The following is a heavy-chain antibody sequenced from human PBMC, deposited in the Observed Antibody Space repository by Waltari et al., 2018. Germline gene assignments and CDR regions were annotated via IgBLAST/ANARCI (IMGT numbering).Heavy chain of an antibody. CDR3: ARDSVVAGGGFDY. CDR1: GGSISSDDYC. Sequence: QVQLQESGPGLVKPSQTLSLTCTVSGGSISSDDYCWNWIHQPPGKGLEWIGYIFYSGSTYYNPSLKSRVTISVDTSKTQFSLKLSSVTAADTAVYYCARDSVVAGGGFDYWGQGTLVTVSS. CDR2: IFYSGST. V-gene: IGHV4-30-4*08. D-gene: IGHD2-15*01. J-gene: IGHJ4*02.